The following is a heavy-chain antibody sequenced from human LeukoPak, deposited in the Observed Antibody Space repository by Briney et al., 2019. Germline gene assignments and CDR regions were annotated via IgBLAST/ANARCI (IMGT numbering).Heavy chain of an antibody. J-gene: IGHJ4*02. Sequence: GASLRLSCAASGFTFSSYAMSWVRQAPGKGLEWVSAISGSGGSTYYADSVKGRFTISRDNSKNTLYLQMNSLRAEDTAVYYCAKDKYYYGSGSSEGYFDYWGQGTLVTVSS. CDR3: AKDKYYYGSGSSEGYFDY. CDR2: ISGSGGST. D-gene: IGHD3-10*01. CDR1: GFTFSSYA. V-gene: IGHV3-23*01.